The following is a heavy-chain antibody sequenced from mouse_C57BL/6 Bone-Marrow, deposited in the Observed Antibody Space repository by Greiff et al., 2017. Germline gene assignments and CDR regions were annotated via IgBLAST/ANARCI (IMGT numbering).Heavy chain of an antibody. CDR1: GFNIKDDY. CDR2: IDPENGDT. CDR3: TSYFYYDSL. V-gene: IGHV14-4*01. D-gene: IGHD2-4*01. Sequence: EVQLQQSGAELVRPGASVKLSCTASGFNIKDDYMHWVKQRPEQGLEWIGWIDPENGDTEYASKFQGKATITADTSSNTAYLQLSSLTSEDTAVYYCTSYFYYDSLWGQGTTLTVSS. J-gene: IGHJ2*01.